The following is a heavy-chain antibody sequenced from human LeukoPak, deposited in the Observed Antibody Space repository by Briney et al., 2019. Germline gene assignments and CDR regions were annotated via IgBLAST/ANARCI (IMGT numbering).Heavy chain of an antibody. CDR3: ARVAPITDDFNWFDP. CDR1: GDSVSSNGAA. D-gene: IGHD3/OR15-3a*01. J-gene: IGHJ5*02. V-gene: IGHV6-1*01. Sequence: SQTLSLTCAISGDSVSSNGAAWNWIRQSPSRGLEWLGRTYYRSKWYNDYAVSVKSRITINPDTSKNQFSLQLNSVTPEDTAVYYCARVAPITDDFNWFDPWGQGTLVTVSS. CDR2: TYYRSKWYN.